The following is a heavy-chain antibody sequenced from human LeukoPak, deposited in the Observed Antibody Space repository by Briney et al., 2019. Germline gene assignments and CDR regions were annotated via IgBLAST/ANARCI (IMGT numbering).Heavy chain of an antibody. D-gene: IGHD7-27*01. V-gene: IGHV3-23*01. CDR1: GFTFSNCA. J-gene: IGHJ3*02. Sequence: GGSLRLSCAGSGFTFSNCAMSWVRQAPEKGLEWVSTISGSGGNTFYADSVKGRFTISRDDSKNTLFLQMNSLRADDTAVYYCAKIETGRHLGGVFDIWGQGTMVTVSS. CDR3: AKIETGRHLGGVFDI. CDR2: ISGSGGNT.